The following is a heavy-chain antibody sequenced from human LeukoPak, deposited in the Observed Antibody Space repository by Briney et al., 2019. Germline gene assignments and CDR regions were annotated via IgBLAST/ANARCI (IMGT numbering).Heavy chain of an antibody. CDR1: GDSISRYY. D-gene: IGHD6-19*01. CDR3: ARSNGCNFDY. J-gene: IGHJ4*02. Sequence: KSAETLSLTCTISGDSISRYYWNWIRQPPGNGLEWIGSIYYSGSTNYNPSLKSRVTISLDTSKNQFSLKLSSVTATDTAVYYCARSNGCNFDYWGQETLVTVSS. V-gene: IGHV4-59*08. CDR2: IYYSGST.